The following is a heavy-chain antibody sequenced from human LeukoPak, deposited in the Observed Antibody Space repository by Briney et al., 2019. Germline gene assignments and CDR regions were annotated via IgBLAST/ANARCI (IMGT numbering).Heavy chain of an antibody. CDR1: HGSIVTPNYF. D-gene: IGHD1-1*01. V-gene: IGHV4-39*07. CDR3: VRGVSNDWYFDL. Sequence: PSESLSLTCSVSHGSIVTPNYFWGWIRQPPGKGLEFVASVQHTGFGYKSPSIRSRVAVSTDTSKNQFSLRLESVTAADTAVYYCVRGVSNDWYFDLWGSGTLVSISS. CDR2: VQHTGFG. J-gene: IGHJ2*01.